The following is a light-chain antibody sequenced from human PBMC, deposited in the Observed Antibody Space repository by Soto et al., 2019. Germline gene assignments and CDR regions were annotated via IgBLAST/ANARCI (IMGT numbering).Light chain of an antibody. V-gene: IGLV2-23*02. Sequence: QSVLTQPASVSGSSGQSITISCTGTSSDVGSYNLVSWYQQHPGEAPKLMIYETSKRPSGVSNRFSGSKSGNTASLTISGLQAEDEADYYCSSYAGSTTFVVFGGGTK. CDR3: SSYAGSTTFVV. CDR2: ETS. J-gene: IGLJ2*01. CDR1: SSDVGSYNL.